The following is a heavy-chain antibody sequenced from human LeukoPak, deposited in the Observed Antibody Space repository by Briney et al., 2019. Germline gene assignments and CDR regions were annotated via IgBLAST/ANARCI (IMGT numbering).Heavy chain of an antibody. V-gene: IGHV4-30-4*01. CDR2: IYYSGST. J-gene: IGHJ5*02. CDR3: ATDFPYYYDSSGYSNWFDP. Sequence: PSETLSLTCTVSGGSIGSGDYYWSWIRQPPGKGLEWIGYIYYSGSTYYNPSLKSRVTISVDTSKNQFSLKLSSVTAADTAVYYCATDFPYYYDSSGYSNWFDPWGQGTLVTVSS. CDR1: GGSIGSGDYY. D-gene: IGHD3-22*01.